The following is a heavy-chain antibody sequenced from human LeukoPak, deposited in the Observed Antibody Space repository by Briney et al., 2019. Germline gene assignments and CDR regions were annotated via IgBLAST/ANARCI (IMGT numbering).Heavy chain of an antibody. J-gene: IGHJ4*02. CDR2: VSSDGSID. V-gene: IGHV3-30*03. CDR3: ARGSSGWPH. CDR1: GFTFSNYG. Sequence: GGSLRLSCAASGFTFSNYGMHWVRQAPGKGLEWVAVVSSDGSIDYYADSVRGRFTISRDNSKNTLYLQMNSLRAEDTAVYYCARGSSGWPHWGQGTLVTVSS. D-gene: IGHD6-19*01.